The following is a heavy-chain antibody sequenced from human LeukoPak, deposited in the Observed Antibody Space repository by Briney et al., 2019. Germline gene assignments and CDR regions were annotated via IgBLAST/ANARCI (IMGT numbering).Heavy chain of an antibody. CDR3: ARDRIAVATNWFDP. CDR2: INPNRGGT. J-gene: IGHJ5*02. CDR1: GYTFTGYY. V-gene: IGHV1-2*02. D-gene: IGHD6-19*01. Sequence: ASVKVSCKASGYTFTGYYMHWVRQAPGQGLEWMGWINPNRGGTNYAQKFQGRVTMTRDTSISTAYMELSRLRSDDTAVYYCARDRIAVATNWFDPWGQGTLVTVSS.